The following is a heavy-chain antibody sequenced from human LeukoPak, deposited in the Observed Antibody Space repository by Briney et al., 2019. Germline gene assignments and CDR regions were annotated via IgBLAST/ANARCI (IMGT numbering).Heavy chain of an antibody. J-gene: IGHJ4*02. CDR3: RYSYASFDY. V-gene: IGHV3-30-3*01. CDR2: ISYDGSNK. CDR1: GFTFSSYA. D-gene: IGHD5-18*01. Sequence: GRSLRLSCGASGFTFSSYAMHWVRQAPGKGLEWVAVISYDGSNKYYADSVKGRFTISRDNSKNTLYLQMNSLRAEDTAVYYCRYSYASFDYWGQGTLVTVSS.